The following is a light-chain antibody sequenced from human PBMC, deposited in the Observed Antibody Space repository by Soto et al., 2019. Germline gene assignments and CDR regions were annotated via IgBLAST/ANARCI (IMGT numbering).Light chain of an antibody. CDR2: EGS. V-gene: IGLV2-23*01. CDR1: NSDVGSYNL. CDR3: CSYAGSSTWV. Sequence: QSALTQPASVSGSPGQSITISCTGTNSDVGSYNLVSWYQQHPGKAPKLLIYEGSKRPSGVSNRFSGSKSGNTASLTISGLQAEDEADYYCCSYAGSSTWVFGGGTPLTVL. J-gene: IGLJ3*02.